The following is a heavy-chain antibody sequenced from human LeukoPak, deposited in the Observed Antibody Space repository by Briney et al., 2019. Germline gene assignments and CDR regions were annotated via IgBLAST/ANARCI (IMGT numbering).Heavy chain of an antibody. CDR3: ARGAPEVVVPAAMAFDI. CDR1: GFTFSSYS. CDR2: ISSSSSYI. D-gene: IGHD2-2*01. Sequence: PGGSLRLSCAASGFTFSSYSMNWVRQAPGKGLEWVSSISSSSSYIYYADSVKGRFTISRDNSKNTLYLQMNSLRAEDTAVYYCARGAPEVVVPAAMAFDIWGQGTMVTVSS. J-gene: IGHJ3*02. V-gene: IGHV3-21*01.